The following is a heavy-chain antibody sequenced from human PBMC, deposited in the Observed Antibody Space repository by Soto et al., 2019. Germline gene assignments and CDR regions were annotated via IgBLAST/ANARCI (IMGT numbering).Heavy chain of an antibody. D-gene: IGHD2-2*01. CDR3: AKDRYCSSTSCYAGYY. Sequence: GGSLRLSCAASGFPFSSYAMSWLRQAPGKGLEWVSGISGSGGSTSVADSVKGRFTISRDNSKNTRYLQMNSLRAEDTAVYYCAKDRYCSSTSCYAGYYWGQGTLVTVSS. J-gene: IGHJ4*02. V-gene: IGHV3-23*01. CDR1: GFPFSSYA. CDR2: ISGSGGST.